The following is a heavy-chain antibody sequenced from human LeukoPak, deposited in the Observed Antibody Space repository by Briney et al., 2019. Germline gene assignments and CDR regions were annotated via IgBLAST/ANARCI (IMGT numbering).Heavy chain of an antibody. CDR1: GGSFSGYY. CDR3: ARGRAARGFDY. Sequence: SETLSLTCAVYGGSFSGYYWSWIRQPPGKGLEWIGEINHSGSTNYNPSLKSRVTISVDTSKNQFPLKLSSVTAADTAVYYCARGRAARGFDYRGQGTLVTVSS. D-gene: IGHD6-6*01. J-gene: IGHJ4*02. V-gene: IGHV4-34*01. CDR2: INHSGST.